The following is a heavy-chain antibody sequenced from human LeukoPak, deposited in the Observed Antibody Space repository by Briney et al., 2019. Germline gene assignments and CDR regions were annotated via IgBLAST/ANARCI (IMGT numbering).Heavy chain of an antibody. Sequence: SETLSLTCTVSGGSISSYYWSWIRQPPGKGLEWIGYIYYSGSTNYNPSLKSRVTISVDTSKNQFSLKLSSVTAADTAVYYCAREGVYSSPFDYWGQGTLVTVS. J-gene: IGHJ4*02. V-gene: IGHV4-59*01. D-gene: IGHD6-13*01. CDR2: IYYSGST. CDR1: GGSISSYY. CDR3: AREGVYSSPFDY.